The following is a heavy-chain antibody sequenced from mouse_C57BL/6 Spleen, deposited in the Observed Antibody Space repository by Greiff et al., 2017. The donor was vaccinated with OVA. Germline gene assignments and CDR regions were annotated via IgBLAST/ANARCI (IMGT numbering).Heavy chain of an antibody. CDR2: IDPSDSET. J-gene: IGHJ1*03. CDR3: ARGGDWYCDV. Sequence: VQLQQPGAELVRPGSSVKLSCKASGYTFTSYWMHWVKQRPIQGLEWIGNIDPSDSETHYNQKFKDKATLTVDKSSSTAYMQLSSLTSEDSAVYYCARGGDWYCDVWGTGTTVTVSS. CDR1: GYTFTSYW. V-gene: IGHV1-52*01.